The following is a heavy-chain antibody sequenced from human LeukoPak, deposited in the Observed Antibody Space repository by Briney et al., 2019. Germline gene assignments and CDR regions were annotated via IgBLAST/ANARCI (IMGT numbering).Heavy chain of an antibody. D-gene: IGHD3-22*01. CDR1: GFTFSSYS. J-gene: IGHJ4*02. CDR2: ISSGSSYI. CDR3: ARTRIGSGYPNDY. V-gene: IGHV3-21*01. Sequence: GGSLRLSCAASGFTFSSYSMNWVRQPPGKGLEWVSSISSGSSYIYYADSLKGRFTISRDNAKNSLYLQMNSLRAEDTAVYYCARTRIGSGYPNDYWGQGTLVTVSS.